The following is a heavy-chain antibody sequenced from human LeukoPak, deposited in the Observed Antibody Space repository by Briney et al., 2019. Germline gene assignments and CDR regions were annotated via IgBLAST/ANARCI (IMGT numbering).Heavy chain of an antibody. Sequence: ASVKVSCKASGYTFTSYYMHWVRQAPGQGLEWMGIISPSGGSTSYAQKFQGRVTMTRDTSTGTVYMELSSLRSEDTAVYYCARGSSSENWFDPWGQGTLVTVSS. CDR3: ARGSSSENWFDP. CDR2: ISPSGGST. D-gene: IGHD6-13*01. CDR1: GYTFTSYY. V-gene: IGHV1-46*01. J-gene: IGHJ5*02.